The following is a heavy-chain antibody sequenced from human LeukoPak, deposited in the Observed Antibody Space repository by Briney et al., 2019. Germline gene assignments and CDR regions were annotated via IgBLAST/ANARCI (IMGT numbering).Heavy chain of an antibody. Sequence: GESLKISCKGSGYSFTSYWMGWVRQMTGKGLEWMGNIYPGDSDTRYSPSFQGQVTISADKSISPAYLQWSSLKASDTAMYYCARPGSYSSSWEDYWGQGTLVTVSS. V-gene: IGHV5-51*01. CDR3: ARPGSYSSSWEDY. J-gene: IGHJ4*02. CDR2: IYPGDSDT. CDR1: GYSFTSYW. D-gene: IGHD6-13*01.